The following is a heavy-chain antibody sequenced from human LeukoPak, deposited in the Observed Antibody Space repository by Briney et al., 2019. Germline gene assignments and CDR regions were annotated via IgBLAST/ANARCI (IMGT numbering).Heavy chain of an antibody. CDR1: GGSISSGSYY. Sequence: SETLSLTCTVSGGSISSGSYYWSWIRQPAGKGLEWIGRIYTSGSTNYNPSLKSRVTISVDTSKNQFSLKLSSVTAADTAVYYCARESPDYYDSSGYYYPNWFDPWGQGTLVTVSS. D-gene: IGHD3-22*01. J-gene: IGHJ5*02. V-gene: IGHV4-61*02. CDR2: IYTSGST. CDR3: ARESPDYYDSSGYYYPNWFDP.